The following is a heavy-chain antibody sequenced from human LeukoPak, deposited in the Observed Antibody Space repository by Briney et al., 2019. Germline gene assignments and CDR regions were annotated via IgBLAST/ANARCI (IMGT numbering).Heavy chain of an antibody. CDR1: GFTFSSYS. CDR3: ARVPRSYYYYYYMDV. J-gene: IGHJ6*03. Sequence: GALRLSCAASGFTFSSYSMNWIRHPPGGGLEWIGSMYYRGSTNFNPSLRSRVTMSLDTSKNQFSLKLSSVTAADTAVYYCARVPRSYYYYYYMDVWGKGTTVTVSS. CDR2: MYYRGST. V-gene: IGHV4-59*01.